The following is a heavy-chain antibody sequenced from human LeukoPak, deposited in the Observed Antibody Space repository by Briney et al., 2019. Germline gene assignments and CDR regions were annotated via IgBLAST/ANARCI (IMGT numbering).Heavy chain of an antibody. J-gene: IGHJ6*02. CDR2: ISSSGSTI. CDR1: GFTFSSYE. Sequence: PGGSLRLSCAASGFTFSSYEVNWVRQAPGKGLEWVSYISSSGSTIYLADSVRGRFTISRDNAKNSLYLQMNSLRAEDTAAYYCARTSGASGYGMDVWGQGTTVTVSS. D-gene: IGHD1-14*01. V-gene: IGHV3-48*03. CDR3: ARTSGASGYGMDV.